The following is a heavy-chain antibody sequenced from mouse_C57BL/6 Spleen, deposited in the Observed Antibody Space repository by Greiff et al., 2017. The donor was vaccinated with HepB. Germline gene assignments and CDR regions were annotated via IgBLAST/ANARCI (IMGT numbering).Heavy chain of an antibody. CDR1: GYAFSSPW. V-gene: IGHV1-82*01. J-gene: IGHJ3*01. CDR2: IYPGDGDT. Sequence: VQLQESGPELLKPGASVKISCKASGYAFSSPWLNWVKRRHGRGLGWIGRIYPGDGDTNYNGKFKGKATLTADKSSSTAYMQLSSLTSEDSAVYFCASFSLAYWGQGTLVTVSA. CDR3: ASFSLAY.